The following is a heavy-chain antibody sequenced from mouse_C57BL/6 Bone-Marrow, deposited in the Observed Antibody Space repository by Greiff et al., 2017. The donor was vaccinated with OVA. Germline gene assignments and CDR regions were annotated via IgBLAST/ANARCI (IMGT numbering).Heavy chain of an antibody. CDR1: GYTFTSYG. V-gene: IGHV1-81*01. CDR2: IYPRSGNT. D-gene: IGHD1-1*02. J-gene: IGHJ3*01. Sequence: QVQLKESGAELARPGASVKLSCKASGYTFTSYGISWVKQRPGQGLEWIGEIYPRSGNTYYNEKFKGKATLTADKSYSTAYMELRSLASEDSAVYLSARGVGLYWGQGTLVTVSA. CDR3: ARGVGLY.